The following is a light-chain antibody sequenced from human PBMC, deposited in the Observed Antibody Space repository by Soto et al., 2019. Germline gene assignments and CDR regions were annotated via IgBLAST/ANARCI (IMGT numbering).Light chain of an antibody. J-gene: IGKJ2*01. CDR3: QQYNNWPPYT. CDR2: GAS. V-gene: IGKV3-15*01. CDR1: QSVSSN. Sequence: EIVMTQSPATLSVSPGERATLSCRASQSVSSNLAWYQQKPGQAPRLLIYGASTRATGIPARFSGSGSGTELPLTISSLQTEDFAVYYCQQYNNWPPYTFGQGTKLEIK.